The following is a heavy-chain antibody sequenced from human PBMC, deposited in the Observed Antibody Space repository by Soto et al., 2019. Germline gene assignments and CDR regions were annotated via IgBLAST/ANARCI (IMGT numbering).Heavy chain of an antibody. J-gene: IGHJ3*02. V-gene: IGHV2-5*02. CDR2: IYWDDDK. CDR1: GFSLSTSGVG. Sequence: SGPTLVKPTQTLTLTCTFSGFSLSTSGVGVGWIRQPPGKALEWLALIYWDDDKRYSPSLKSRLTITKDTSKNQVVLTMTNMDPVDTATYYCAHRRGDYYDSSGYYHDAFDIWGQGTMVTVSS. CDR3: AHRRGDYYDSSGYYHDAFDI. D-gene: IGHD3-22*01.